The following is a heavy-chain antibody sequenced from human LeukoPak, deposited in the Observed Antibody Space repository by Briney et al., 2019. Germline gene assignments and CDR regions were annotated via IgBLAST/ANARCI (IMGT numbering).Heavy chain of an antibody. J-gene: IGHJ6*02. CDR3: AKAPYGAPSNGMDV. V-gene: IGHV3-9*01. CDR1: GFTFDDYA. Sequence: GGSLRLSCAASGFTFDDYAMHWVRQAPGKGLEWVSVISWNSGSIGYADSVKGRFTISRDNAKNCLYLQMNSLRAEDTALYYCAKAPYGAPSNGMDVWGQGTTVTVSS. CDR2: ISWNSGSI. D-gene: IGHD4-17*01.